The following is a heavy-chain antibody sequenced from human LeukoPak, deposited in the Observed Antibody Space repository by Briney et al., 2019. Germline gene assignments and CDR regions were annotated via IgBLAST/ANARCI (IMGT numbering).Heavy chain of an antibody. D-gene: IGHD4-11*01. CDR3: AREMTTVTSNWFDP. V-gene: IGHV3-33*01. J-gene: IGHJ5*02. CDR1: GFTFSSYG. Sequence: GGSLRLSCAASGFTFSSYGMHWVRQAPGKGLEWVAVIWYDGSNKYYADSVKGRFTISRDNSKNTLYLQINSLRAEDTAVYYCAREMTTVTSNWFDPWGQGTLVTVSS. CDR2: IWYDGSNK.